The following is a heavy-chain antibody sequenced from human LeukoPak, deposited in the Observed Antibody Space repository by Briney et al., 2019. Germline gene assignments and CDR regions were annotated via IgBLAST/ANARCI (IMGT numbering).Heavy chain of an antibody. D-gene: IGHD3-9*01. CDR1: GFSFSSCG. CDR2: IWNDGSTQ. Sequence: SGGSLRLSCAASGFSFSSCGMHWVRQAPGKGLEWVAVIWNDGSTQYYADAVKGRSTISRDNSNNMSYLQTTSMGAETTALYYCAAWFVPTPFMDVWGQGTTVTVSS. J-gene: IGHJ6*02. CDR3: AAWFVPTPFMDV. V-gene: IGHV3-33*01.